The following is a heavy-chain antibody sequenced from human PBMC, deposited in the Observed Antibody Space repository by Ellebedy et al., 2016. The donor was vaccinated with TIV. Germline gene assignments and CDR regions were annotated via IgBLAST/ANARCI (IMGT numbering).Heavy chain of an antibody. CDR2: ISSSGNTV. Sequence: GESLKISCAASGFTFRDYYMSWILQAPGKGLEWVSYISSSGNTVYFADFVKGRFTMSRDIAKNSLYLQMNSLRAEDTAVYYCTRVGEKNLWSGYYSGTGYMDVWGQGTTVTVSS. J-gene: IGHJ6*03. D-gene: IGHD3-3*01. V-gene: IGHV3-11*01. CDR1: GFTFRDYY. CDR3: TRVGEKNLWSGYYSGTGYMDV.